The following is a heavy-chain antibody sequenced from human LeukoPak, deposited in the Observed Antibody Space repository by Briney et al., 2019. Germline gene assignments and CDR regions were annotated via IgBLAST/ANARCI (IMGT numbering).Heavy chain of an antibody. J-gene: IGHJ6*02. D-gene: IGHD2-15*01. CDR2: VSSDGSNT. CDR3: ARGPYCSGGSCYSEHYYGMDV. Sequence: GGSLRLSCAASSGITFSNYAMHWVRQAPGKGLEWVAVVSSDGSNTYYADSVKGRFTISRDNAKNSLYLQMNSLRAEDTALYHCARGPYCSGGSCYSEHYYGMDVWGQGTTVTVSS. V-gene: IGHV3-30-3*01. CDR1: GITFSNYA.